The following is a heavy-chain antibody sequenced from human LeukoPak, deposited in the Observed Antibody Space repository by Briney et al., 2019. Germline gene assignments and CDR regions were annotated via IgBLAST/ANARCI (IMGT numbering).Heavy chain of an antibody. CDR2: IYTSGST. J-gene: IGHJ4*02. CDR3: ARGVTMVRGVIMGFDY. CDR1: GGSISSYY. Sequence: PSETLSLTCTVSGGSISSYYWSWIRQPAGKGLEWIGRIYTSGSTNYNPSLKSRVTMSVDTSTNQFSLKLSSVTAAETAVYYCARGVTMVRGVIMGFDYWGQGNLVSVSS. V-gene: IGHV4-4*07. D-gene: IGHD3-10*01.